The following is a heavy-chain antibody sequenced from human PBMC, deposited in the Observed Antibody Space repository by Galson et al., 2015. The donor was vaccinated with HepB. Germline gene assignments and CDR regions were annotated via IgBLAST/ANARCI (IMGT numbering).Heavy chain of an antibody. V-gene: IGHV3-74*01. CDR3: ARSTSAAGTKGEYYFDY. J-gene: IGHJ4*02. CDR2: INSDGSST. CDR1: GFTFSSYW. Sequence: SLRLSCAASGFTFSSYWMHWVRQAPGKGLVWVSRINSDGSSTSYADSVKGRFTISRDNTKNTLYLQMNSLRAEDTAVYYCARSTSAAGTKGEYYFDYWGQGTLVTVSS. D-gene: IGHD6-13*01.